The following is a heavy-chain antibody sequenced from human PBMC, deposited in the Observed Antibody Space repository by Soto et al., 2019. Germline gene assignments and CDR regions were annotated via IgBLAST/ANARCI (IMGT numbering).Heavy chain of an antibody. CDR2: IKHDGSEK. Sequence: EVQLVESGGGLVQLGGSRRLSCAASGFTFSSFWMTWVRQAPGKGLEGVANIKHDGSEKYYVESVKGRFTISRDNARNSLFLEMKSLRSEDTAVYSCVRDRSGSYLEGFDYWGQGTLVTVSS. D-gene: IGHD1-26*01. CDR3: VRDRSGSYLEGFDY. V-gene: IGHV3-7*01. CDR1: GFTFSSFW. J-gene: IGHJ4*02.